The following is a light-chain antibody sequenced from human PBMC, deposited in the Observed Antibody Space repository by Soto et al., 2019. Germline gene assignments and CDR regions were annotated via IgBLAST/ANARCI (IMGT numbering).Light chain of an antibody. Sequence: LLTQSPATLSVSPGQRVTLSCRASQSISSYLAWYQQRPGQPSRLLIYDASNWATGIPDRFSGSGSGTDFTLTISRLEPEDFALYYCQQYHTSPLTFGQGTKVDIK. CDR1: QSISSY. J-gene: IGKJ1*01. V-gene: IGKV3-20*01. CDR2: DAS. CDR3: QQYHTSPLT.